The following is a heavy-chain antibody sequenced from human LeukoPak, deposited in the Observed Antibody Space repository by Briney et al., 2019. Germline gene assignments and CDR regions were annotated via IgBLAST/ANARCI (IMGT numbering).Heavy chain of an antibody. CDR2: ISTSSSYI. Sequence: GGSLRLSCAASGFTLSSYAMSWVRQGPGKGLEWVSSISTSSSYIYYADSVKGRFTISRDNAKNSLYLQMNSLRAGDTAVYYCARGDLYYYDSSGGDYWGQGTLVTVSS. CDR1: GFTLSSYA. D-gene: IGHD3-22*01. V-gene: IGHV3-21*01. J-gene: IGHJ4*02. CDR3: ARGDLYYYDSSGGDY.